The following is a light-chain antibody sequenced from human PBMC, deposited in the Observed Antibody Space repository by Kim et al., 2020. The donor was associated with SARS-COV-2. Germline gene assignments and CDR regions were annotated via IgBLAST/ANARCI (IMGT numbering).Light chain of an antibody. Sequence: GQGVTVSCTGGSSNIGAGYDVHWYQQLPGTAPKLLIYGNSNRPSGVPDRFSGSKSGTSASLAITGLQAEDEADYYCQSYDSSLRYVFGTGTKVTVL. J-gene: IGLJ1*01. CDR2: GNS. CDR3: QSYDSSLRYV. V-gene: IGLV1-40*01. CDR1: SSNIGAGYD.